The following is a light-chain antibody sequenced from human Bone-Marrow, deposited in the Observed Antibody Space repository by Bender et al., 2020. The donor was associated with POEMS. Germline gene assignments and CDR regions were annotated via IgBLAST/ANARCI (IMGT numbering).Light chain of an antibody. V-gene: IGLV2-11*01. CDR2: DVS. CDR1: TSNVGGYNY. CDR3: AAWDDRLSGRV. J-gene: IGLJ2*01. Sequence: QSALTQPRSVSGSPGQSVTISCTGTTSNVGGYNYVSWYQHHPGKAPKLMIYDVSERPSGVPDRFSGSKSGNTASLTISGLQAEDEGDYYCAAWDDRLSGRVFGGGTKLTVL.